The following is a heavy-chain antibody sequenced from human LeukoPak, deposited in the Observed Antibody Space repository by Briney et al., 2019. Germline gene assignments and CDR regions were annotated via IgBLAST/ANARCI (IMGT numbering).Heavy chain of an antibody. Sequence: SFSRYSMNWVRQPPGKGLEWIGSIYYSGSTYYNPSLKSRVTISVDTSKNQFSLKLSSVTAADTAVYYCARDLGGIAAAGTFDYWGQGTLVTVSS. V-gene: IGHV4-39*07. CDR3: ARDLGGIAAAGTFDY. J-gene: IGHJ4*02. CDR2: IYYSGST. CDR1: SFSRYS. D-gene: IGHD6-13*01.